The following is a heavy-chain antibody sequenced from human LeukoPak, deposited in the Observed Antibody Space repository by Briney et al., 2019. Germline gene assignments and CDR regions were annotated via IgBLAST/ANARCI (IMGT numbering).Heavy chain of an antibody. V-gene: IGHV3-30*18. D-gene: IGHD4-11*01. CDR2: ISYDGSNK. CDR1: GFTFSSYG. J-gene: IGHJ4*02. Sequence: GGSLRLSCAASGFTFSSYGMHWVRQAPGKGLEWVAVISYDGSNKYYADSVKGRFTISRDNSKNTLYLQMNSLRAEDTAVYYCAKDPLTTVTNSYFDYWGQGTLVTVSS. CDR3: AKDPLTTVTNSYFDY.